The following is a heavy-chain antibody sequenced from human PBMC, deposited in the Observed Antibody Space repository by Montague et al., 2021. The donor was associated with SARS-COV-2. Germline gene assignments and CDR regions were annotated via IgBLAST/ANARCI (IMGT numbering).Heavy chain of an antibody. CDR1: GGSFRGYF. CDR3: ARGPLHGVAADTPFDL. V-gene: IGHV4-34*01. Sequence: SETLSLTCAVQGGSFRGYFWSWIRQSPGKGLEWIGEINHSGSTNYNPSLKSRVTISADTSQNQFSLKVSSVTASDTAVYYCARGPLHGVAADTPFDLWGQGTLVTVSS. D-gene: IGHD2-15*01. J-gene: IGHJ4*02. CDR2: INHSGST.